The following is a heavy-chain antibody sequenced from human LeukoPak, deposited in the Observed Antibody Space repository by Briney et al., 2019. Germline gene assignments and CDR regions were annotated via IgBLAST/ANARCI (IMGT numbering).Heavy chain of an antibody. V-gene: IGHV4-39*07. D-gene: IGHD3-16*01. Sequence: SETLSLTCTVSGGSVRSINYYWGWIRQPPGKGLEWIGTIYYSGNTYNNPSLESRVTISVDTSVNQFSLKLNSVSAADTAVYYCARAMITVSWGEAFDVRGQGTMVTVSS. CDR1: GGSVRSINYY. CDR2: IYYSGNT. CDR3: ARAMITVSWGEAFDV. J-gene: IGHJ3*01.